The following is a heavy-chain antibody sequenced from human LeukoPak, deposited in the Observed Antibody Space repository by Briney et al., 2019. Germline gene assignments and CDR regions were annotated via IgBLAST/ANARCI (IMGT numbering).Heavy chain of an antibody. D-gene: IGHD1-26*01. J-gene: IGHJ3*02. Sequence: PWGSLRLSCAASGFTFSSYSMNWVRQAPGKGLEWVSSISSSSSYIYYADSVKGRFTISRDNAKNSLYLQMNSLRAEDTAVYYCARAGGSYGLENAFDIWGQGTMVTVSS. CDR3: ARAGGSYGLENAFDI. CDR2: ISSSSSYI. CDR1: GFTFSSYS. V-gene: IGHV3-21*01.